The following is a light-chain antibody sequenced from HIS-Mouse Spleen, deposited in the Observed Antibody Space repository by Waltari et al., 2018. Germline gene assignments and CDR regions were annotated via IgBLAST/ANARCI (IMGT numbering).Light chain of an antibody. CDR1: QSISSW. V-gene: IGKV1-5*03. Sequence: DIQMTQSPSTLSASVGARVTLTCRASQSISSWLAWYQQKPGKAPKLLIYKASSLESGVPSRFSGSGSGTEFTLTISSLQPDDFATYYCQQYNSYIFTFGPGTKVDIK. CDR2: KAS. CDR3: QQYNSYIFT. J-gene: IGKJ3*01.